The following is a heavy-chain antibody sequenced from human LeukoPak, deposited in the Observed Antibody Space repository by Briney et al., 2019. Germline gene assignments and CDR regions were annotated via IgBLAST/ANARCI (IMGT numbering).Heavy chain of an antibody. D-gene: IGHD3-22*01. CDR3: ARDGYYYDSSGYYT. CDR2: MSYDGSKK. J-gene: IGHJ5*02. Sequence: PGGSLRLSCAVSGFNFSSHGMYWVRQAPGKGLEWVAAMSYDGSKKYYVDSVKGRSNISRDNSKNTLYLEMNSLRPEDTAAYYCARDGYYYDSSGYYTWGQGTLVTVSS. CDR1: GFNFSSHG. V-gene: IGHV3-30*03.